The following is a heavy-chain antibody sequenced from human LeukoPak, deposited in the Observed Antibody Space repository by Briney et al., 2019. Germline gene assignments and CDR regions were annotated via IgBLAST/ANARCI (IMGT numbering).Heavy chain of an antibody. CDR2: IYYSGST. CDR3: ARGVLTDY. Sequence: MSSETLSLTCTVSGGSIGSYQWNWIRQPPGKGLEWISNIYYSGSTNYNPSLKSRVTISVDTSKNQFSLKLSSVTAADTAVYYCARGVLTDYWGQGTLVTVSS. J-gene: IGHJ4*02. V-gene: IGHV4-59*12. CDR1: GGSIGSYQ.